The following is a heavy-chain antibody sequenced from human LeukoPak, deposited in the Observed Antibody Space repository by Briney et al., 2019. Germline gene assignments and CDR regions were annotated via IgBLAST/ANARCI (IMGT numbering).Heavy chain of an antibody. CDR3: ARHPRQCQLHTFDY. CDR1: GGTFISYA. D-gene: IGHD2-2*01. Sequence: SVKVSCKASGGTFISYAISWVRQAPGQGLEWMGGIIPIFGTANYAQKFQGRVTITADESTSTAYMELSSLRSEDTAVYYCARHPRQCQLHTFDYWGQGTLVTVSS. J-gene: IGHJ4*02. V-gene: IGHV1-69*01. CDR2: IIPIFGTA.